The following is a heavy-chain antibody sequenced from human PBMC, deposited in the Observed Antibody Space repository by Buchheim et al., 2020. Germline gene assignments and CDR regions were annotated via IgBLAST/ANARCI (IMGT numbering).Heavy chain of an antibody. V-gene: IGHV3-66*01. CDR2: IYGNDDP. D-gene: IGHD3/OR15-3a*01. CDR3: ARDTSSPARADW. Sequence: EEKSVESGGGLVQPGGSLRLSCAASGFSVSSNYMNWVRQPPGKGLEWVSLIYGNDDPKYTDSAKGRFTISRDDSQNIVFFHMNRLRVEDTAVYYCARDTSSPARADWWGRGTL. J-gene: IGHJ4*02. CDR1: GFSVSSNY.